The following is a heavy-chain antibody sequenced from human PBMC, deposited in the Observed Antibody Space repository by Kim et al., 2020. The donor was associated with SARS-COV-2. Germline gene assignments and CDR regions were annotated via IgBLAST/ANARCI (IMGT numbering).Heavy chain of an antibody. V-gene: IGHV4-59*13. J-gene: IGHJ5*02. Sequence: SETLSLTCTVSGGSISSYYWSWIRQPPGKGLEWIGYIYYSGSTNYNPSLKSRVTISVDTSQNQFSLKLSSVTAADTAVYYWARGGESGWFDPWGQGTLVTVSS. CDR2: IYYSGST. CDR3: ARGGESGWFDP. CDR1: GGSISSYY.